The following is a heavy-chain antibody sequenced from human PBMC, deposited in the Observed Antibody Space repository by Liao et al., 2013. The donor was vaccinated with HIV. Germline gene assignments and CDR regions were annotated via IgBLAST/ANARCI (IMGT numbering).Heavy chain of an antibody. CDR2: IYTSGST. J-gene: IGHJ6*04. CDR1: GGSISSGTYY. V-gene: IGHV4-61*02. Sequence: QVQLQESGPGLVKPSQTLSLTCTVSGGSISSGTYYWSWIRQPAGKGLEWIGRIYTSGSTDYNPSLKSRVTISVDKSKNQFSPKLSSVTAADTAVYYCARDETELGHVWGKGTTVTVSS. CDR3: ARDETELGHV. D-gene: IGHD7-27*01.